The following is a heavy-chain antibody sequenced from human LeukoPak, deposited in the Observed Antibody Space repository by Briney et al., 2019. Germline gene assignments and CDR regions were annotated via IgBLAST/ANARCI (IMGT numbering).Heavy chain of an antibody. CDR2: IYDPGTT. V-gene: IGHV4-59*01. CDR1: GCSFSSYY. CDR3: AKEVGSQYYGSGSYSAAHFDH. J-gene: IGHJ4*02. D-gene: IGHD3-10*01. Sequence: SETLSLTCTVSGCSFSSYYWSWLRQSPGKGLEWIGYIYDPGTTNYNPSLSSRVTISVDTSRNQFSLKLNSLTAADTAVYYCAKEVGSQYYGSGSYSAAHFDHWGQGTLVTVSS.